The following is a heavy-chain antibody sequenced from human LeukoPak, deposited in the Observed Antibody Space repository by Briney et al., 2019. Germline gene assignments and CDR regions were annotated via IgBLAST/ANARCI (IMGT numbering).Heavy chain of an antibody. J-gene: IGHJ4*02. V-gene: IGHV4-61*09. Sequence: SQTLSLTCNVSGGSISSDSYHWSWIRQPAGKGLEWIGHIYTSGGTSYNPSLQSRVSISVDTSKHQFSLKVTSVTAADTAVYYCARAGGDVGWYGTIDYWGQGTLVTVSS. CDR3: ARAGGDVGWYGTIDY. D-gene: IGHD6-19*01. CDR1: GGSISSDSYH. CDR2: IYTSGGT.